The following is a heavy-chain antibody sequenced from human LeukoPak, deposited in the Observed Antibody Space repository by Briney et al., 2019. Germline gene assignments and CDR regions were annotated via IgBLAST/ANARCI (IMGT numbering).Heavy chain of an antibody. V-gene: IGHV3-30*02. J-gene: IGHJ4*02. Sequence: GGSLRLSCAASGFTFSDYGMHWVRQAPGKGLERVTFIRYDGSKKYYANSVKGRFTFSRDNSKNMLYLQMNSLRADDTAIYYCVKGRDFYFDYWGQGTLVTVSS. D-gene: IGHD3/OR15-3a*01. CDR1: GFTFSDYG. CDR2: IRYDGSKK. CDR3: VKGRDFYFDY.